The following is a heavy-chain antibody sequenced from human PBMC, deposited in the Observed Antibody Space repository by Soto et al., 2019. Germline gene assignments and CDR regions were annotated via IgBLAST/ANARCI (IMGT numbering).Heavy chain of an antibody. V-gene: IGHV1-18*01. CDR2: ISAYNGNT. CDR1: GYTFTSYG. CDR3: ARGTPSTYYDFWSGYYFVDS. J-gene: IGHJ4*02. Sequence: ASVKVSCKASGYTFTSYGISWVRQAPGQGLEWMGWISAYNGNTNYAQKLQGRVTMTTDTSTSTAYMELRSLRSDDTAVYYCARGTPSTYYDFWSGYYFVDSWAQGTLVTVSS. D-gene: IGHD3-3*01.